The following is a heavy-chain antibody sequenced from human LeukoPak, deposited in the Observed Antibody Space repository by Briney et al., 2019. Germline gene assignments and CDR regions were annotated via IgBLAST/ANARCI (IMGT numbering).Heavy chain of an antibody. Sequence: PGGSLRLSCAASGFTFSSYSMNWVRQAPGKGLEWVSSISSSSSYIYYADSVKGRFTISRDNAKNSLYLQMNSLRAEDTAVYYCARDPHGDYEGYFDYWGQGTLVTVSS. CDR2: ISSSSSYI. D-gene: IGHD4-17*01. J-gene: IGHJ4*02. V-gene: IGHV3-21*04. CDR1: GFTFSSYS. CDR3: ARDPHGDYEGYFDY.